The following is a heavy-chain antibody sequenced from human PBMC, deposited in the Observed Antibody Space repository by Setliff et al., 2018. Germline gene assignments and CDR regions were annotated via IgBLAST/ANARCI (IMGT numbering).Heavy chain of an antibody. J-gene: IGHJ4*02. V-gene: IGHV5-51*01. CDR1: GYSFTSNW. Sequence: PGESLKISCKGSGYSFTSNWIAWVRQMPGKGLECMGIIYPGNSNTRYSPPFQGQVTISADKAINTAYLQWNSLQASDTAMYYCARQGCSSTSCHSIDYWGQGTLVTVYS. CDR2: IYPGNSNT. CDR3: ARQGCSSTSCHSIDY. D-gene: IGHD2-2*01.